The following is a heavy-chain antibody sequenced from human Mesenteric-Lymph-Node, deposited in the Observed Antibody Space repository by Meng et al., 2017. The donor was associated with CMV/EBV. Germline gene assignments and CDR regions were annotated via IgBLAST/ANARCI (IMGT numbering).Heavy chain of an antibody. CDR1: GGSISSSSDY. J-gene: IGHJ5*02. D-gene: IGHD2-15*01. CDR3: ARQYCSGYSCYSVNWFDP. V-gene: IGHV4-39*01. CDR2: FYYSGST. Sequence: SETLSLTCAASGGSISSSSDYWGWIRQPPGKGLEWIGSFYYSGSTYYNPSLKSRVTVSADTSKNQFSLKLTSVTAADTAVYFCARQYCSGYSCYSVNWFDPWGQGALVTVSS.